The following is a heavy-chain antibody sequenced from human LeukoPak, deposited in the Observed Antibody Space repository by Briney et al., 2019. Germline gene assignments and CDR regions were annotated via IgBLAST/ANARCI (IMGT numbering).Heavy chain of an antibody. CDR3: ARGYFYYDRSRYYTNWFDP. CDR1: GYTSTPYD. CDR2: INPNSTHI. D-gene: IGHD3-22*01. Sequence: VASVKVSCKASGYTSTPYDINWVRQAPGHRLEGLGWINPNSTHIGYAQRFQARVTMTWSTSINTTYMELSSLTSADTAVYYCARGYFYYDRSRYYTNWFDPWGQGTLVTVSS. V-gene: IGHV1-8*01. J-gene: IGHJ5*02.